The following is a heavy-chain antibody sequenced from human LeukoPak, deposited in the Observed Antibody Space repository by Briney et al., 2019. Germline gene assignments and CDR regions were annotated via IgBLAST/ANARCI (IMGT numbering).Heavy chain of an antibody. CDR2: ISSSSSYI. V-gene: IGHV3-21*03. CDR1: GFTFSSYR. J-gene: IGHJ4*02. CDR3: ARDGWFGEFAFDY. Sequence: GSLRLSWAASGFTFSSYRVNWARQAPGKGMEWGSSISSSSSYIYYADSVKGRFTITTDNAKNSLYLQMNSLRAEDTAVYYCARDGWFGEFAFDYWGQGILVTVSS. D-gene: IGHD3-10*01.